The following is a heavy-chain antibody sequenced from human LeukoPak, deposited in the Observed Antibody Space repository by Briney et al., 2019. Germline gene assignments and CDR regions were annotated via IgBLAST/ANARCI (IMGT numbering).Heavy chain of an antibody. CDR1: GGSFSGYY. J-gene: IGHJ4*02. V-gene: IGHV4-34*01. CDR2: INHSGST. Sequence: SETLSLTCAVYGGSFSGYYWSWIRQRPGKGLEWIGEINHSGSTNYNPSLKSRVTISVDTSKNQFSLKLSSVTAADTAVYYCAGGHSGAIKRNYFDYWGQGTLVTVSS. D-gene: IGHD6-19*01. CDR3: AGGHSGAIKRNYFDY.